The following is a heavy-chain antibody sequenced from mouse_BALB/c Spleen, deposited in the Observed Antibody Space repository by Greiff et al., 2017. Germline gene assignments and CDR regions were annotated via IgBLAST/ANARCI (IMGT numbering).Heavy chain of an antibody. J-gene: IGHJ2*01. CDR1: GYSFTSYW. CDR2: IYPGNSDT. CDR3: TRSTTVVATDY. D-gene: IGHD1-1*01. Sequence: EVQLHQSGTVLARPGASVKMSCKASGYSFTSYWMHWVKQRPGQGLEWIGAIYPGNSDTSYNQKFKGKAKLTAVTSASTAYMELSSLTNEDSAVYYCTRSTTVVATDYWGQGTTLTVSS. V-gene: IGHV1-5*01.